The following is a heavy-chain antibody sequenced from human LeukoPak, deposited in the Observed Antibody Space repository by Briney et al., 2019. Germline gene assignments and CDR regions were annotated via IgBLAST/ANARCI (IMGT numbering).Heavy chain of an antibody. CDR1: AFTFSDYS. CDR2: IRYDGSNK. V-gene: IGHV3-30*02. J-gene: IGHJ5*02. D-gene: IGHD1-14*01. Sequence: PGGSLRLSCVASAFTFSDYSMNWVRQAPGKGLEWVAFIRYDGSNKYYADSVKGRFTISRDNSKNTLYLQMNSLRAEDTAVYYCAKDTTPPKAGLDPWGQGTLVTVSS. CDR3: AKDTTPPKAGLDP.